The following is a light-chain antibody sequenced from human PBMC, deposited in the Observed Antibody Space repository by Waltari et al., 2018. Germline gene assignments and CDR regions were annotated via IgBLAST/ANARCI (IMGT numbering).Light chain of an antibody. Sequence: QSVLTQPPSASGTPGQRVTISCSGSSSNIGVSTVYWYQQFPGTAPKLLVYGVIQRPAGVPGRFSGSKSGTSASLAISGRQSEDEADYFCAAWDRSLRIVVFGGGTKLTVL. CDR3: AAWDRSLRIVV. J-gene: IGLJ2*01. V-gene: IGLV1-44*01. CDR1: SSNIGVST. CDR2: GVI.